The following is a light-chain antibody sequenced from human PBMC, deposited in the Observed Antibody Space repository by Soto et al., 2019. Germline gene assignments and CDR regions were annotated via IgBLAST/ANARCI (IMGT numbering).Light chain of an antibody. CDR3: LLFNNYPRA. Sequence: AIQLTQSPSSLSASIGDRVTITCRARQGIGSALAWYQQAPGKPPKLLIFDASTLENGVPSRFSGVGSGTDFTLTIRSLQSEDFANYYFLLFNNYPRAFGGGTKVEIK. CDR1: QGIGSA. CDR2: DAS. V-gene: IGKV1D-13*01. J-gene: IGKJ4*01.